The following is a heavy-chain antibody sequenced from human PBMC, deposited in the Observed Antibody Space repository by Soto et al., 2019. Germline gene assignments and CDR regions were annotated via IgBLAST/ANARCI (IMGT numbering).Heavy chain of an antibody. CDR2: VNPNGGDT. CDR1: GYTFNEHY. D-gene: IGHD3-10*01. J-gene: IGHJ4*02. V-gene: IGHV1-2*02. Sequence: QVQLVQSGAEMRQPGASVKVSCKASGYTFNEHYIHWVRQAPGQSIEWMGWVNPNGGDTNYAQKFRGRVTMTIETSISTAYMELAGLRSDDRATYYCARDSDRWTYGLRSWLEWGQGSPVTVSS. CDR3: ARDSDRWTYGLRSWLE.